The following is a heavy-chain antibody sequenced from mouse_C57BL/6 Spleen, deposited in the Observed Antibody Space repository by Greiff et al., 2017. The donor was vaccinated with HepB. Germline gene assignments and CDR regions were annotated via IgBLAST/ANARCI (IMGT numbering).Heavy chain of an antibody. CDR3: ARRGVWDFFDY. D-gene: IGHD4-1*01. V-gene: IGHV5-12*01. Sequence: RLEWVAYISNGGGSTYYPDTVKGRFTISRDNAKNTLYLQMSRLKSEDTAMYYCARRGVWDFFDYWGQGTTLTVSS. J-gene: IGHJ2*01. CDR2: ISNGGGST.